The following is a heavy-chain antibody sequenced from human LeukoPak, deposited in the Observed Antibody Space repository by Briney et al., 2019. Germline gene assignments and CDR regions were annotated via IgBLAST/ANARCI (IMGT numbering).Heavy chain of an antibody. CDR3: TTDAGDSSGSYFDY. J-gene: IGHJ4*02. V-gene: IGHV3-15*01. Sequence: GGSLRLSCAASGFTFSNAWMSWFRQAPGKGPEWVGRIKSKTDGGTTDYAAPVKGRFTISRDDSKNTLYLQMNSLKTEDTAVYYCTTDAGDSSGSYFDYWGQGTLVTVSS. CDR1: GFTFSNAW. CDR2: IKSKTDGGTT. D-gene: IGHD3-22*01.